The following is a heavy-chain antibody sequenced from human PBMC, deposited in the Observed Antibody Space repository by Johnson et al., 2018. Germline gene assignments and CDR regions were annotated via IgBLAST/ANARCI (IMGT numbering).Heavy chain of an antibody. CDR3: TTLIMITFGGVP. V-gene: IGHV3-15*07. J-gene: IGHJ5*02. Sequence: VQLVESGGGLVKPGGSLRLSCAASGFTFSNAWMNWVRPAPGKGLEWVGRIKRKTDGGTTDYAAPVKGRITISRDDSKNTLYLQRNSLKTEDTAVYYCTTLIMITFGGVPWGQGTLVTVSS. CDR2: IKRKTDGGTT. CDR1: GFTFSNAW. D-gene: IGHD3-16*01.